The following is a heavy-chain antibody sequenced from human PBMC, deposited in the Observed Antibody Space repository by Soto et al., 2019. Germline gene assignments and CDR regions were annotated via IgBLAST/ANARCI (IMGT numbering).Heavy chain of an antibody. J-gene: IGHJ6*02. CDR1: GGSLSSYY. CDR2: IYYSGST. D-gene: IGHD6-19*01. V-gene: IGHV4-59*01. CDR3: ARDGLRYYYYGMDV. Sequence: SETLSLTCTVSGGSLSSYYWSWIRQPPGKGLEWIGYIYYSGSTNYNPSLKSRVTISVDTSKNQFSLKLSSVTAADTAVYYCARDGLRYYYYGMDVWGQGTTVTVSS.